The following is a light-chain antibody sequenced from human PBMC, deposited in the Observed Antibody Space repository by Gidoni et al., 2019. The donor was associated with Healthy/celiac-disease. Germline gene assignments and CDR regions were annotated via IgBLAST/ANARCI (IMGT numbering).Light chain of an antibody. CDR3: QQRSNWPPET. V-gene: IGKV3-11*01. CDR2: DAS. J-gene: IGKJ1*01. Sequence: ELVLTQSPATLSLSPGERATLSCSASQSVSSYLAWYQQKPGQAPRLLIYDASNRATGIPARFSGSGSGTDFTLTISSLEPEDFAVYYCQQRSNWPPETFGQGTKVEIK. CDR1: QSVSSY.